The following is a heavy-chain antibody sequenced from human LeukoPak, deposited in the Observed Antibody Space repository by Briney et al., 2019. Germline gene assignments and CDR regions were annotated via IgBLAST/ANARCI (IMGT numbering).Heavy chain of an antibody. CDR3: AENHYDSSGYFGY. J-gene: IGHJ4*02. D-gene: IGHD3-22*01. V-gene: IGHV3-74*01. Sequence: GGSLRLSCAAPGFTFSSYWMHWVRQAPGKGLVWVSRINSDGSSTSYADSVKGRCTISRDNAKNTLHLQMNSLRAEDTAVYYCAENHYDSSGYFGYWGQGTLVTVSS. CDR1: GFTFSSYW. CDR2: INSDGSST.